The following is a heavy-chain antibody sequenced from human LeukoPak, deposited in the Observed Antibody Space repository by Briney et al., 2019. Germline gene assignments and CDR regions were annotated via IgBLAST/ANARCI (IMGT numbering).Heavy chain of an antibody. J-gene: IGHJ4*02. V-gene: IGHV3-23*01. CDR2: ISGSGGST. Sequence: PGGSLRLSCAASGFTFSSYAMSWVRQAPGKGLEWVSAISGSGGSTYYADSVKGRFTISRDNSKNTLYLQMNSLRAEDTAVYYCAKEWYYYGSGSYPVFDYWGQGTLVTVPS. D-gene: IGHD3-10*01. CDR3: AKEWYYYGSGSYPVFDY. CDR1: GFTFSSYA.